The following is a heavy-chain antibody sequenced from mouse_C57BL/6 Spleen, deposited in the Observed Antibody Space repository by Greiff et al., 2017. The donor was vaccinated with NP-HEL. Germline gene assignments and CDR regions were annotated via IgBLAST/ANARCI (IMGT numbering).Heavy chain of an antibody. J-gene: IGHJ2*01. CDR2: INPNNGGT. D-gene: IGHD3-2*02. Sequence: EVQLQQSGPELVKPGASVKISCKASGYTFTDYYMNWVKQSHGKSLEWIGDINPNNGGTSYNQKFKGKATLTVDKSSSTAYMELRSLTSEDSAVYYRARDSSGVLDYWGQGTTLTVSS. V-gene: IGHV1-26*01. CDR1: GYTFTDYY. CDR3: ARDSSGVLDY.